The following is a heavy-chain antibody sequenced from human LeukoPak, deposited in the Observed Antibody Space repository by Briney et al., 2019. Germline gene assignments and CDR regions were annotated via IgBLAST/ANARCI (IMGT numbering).Heavy chain of an antibody. CDR1: GYTFTSYG. D-gene: IGHD1-7*01. CDR2: ISAYNGNT. Sequence: VASVKVSCKASGYTFTSYGISWVRQAPGQGLEWMGWISAYNGNTNYAQKLQGRVTMTTDTSTSTAYMELSSLRSEDTAVYYCARVFNGWNYGNWFDPWGQGTLVTVSS. CDR3: ARVFNGWNYGNWFDP. J-gene: IGHJ5*02. V-gene: IGHV1-18*01.